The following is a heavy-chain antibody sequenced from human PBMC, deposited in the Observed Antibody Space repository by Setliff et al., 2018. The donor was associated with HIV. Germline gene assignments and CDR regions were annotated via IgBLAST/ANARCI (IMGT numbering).Heavy chain of an antibody. V-gene: IGHV4-34*01. J-gene: IGHJ6*03. CDR1: GGSFSGYY. Sequence: SETLSLTCAVYGGSFSGYYWSWIRQAQGKGLEWIGEINNSGRTKYNPSLKSRVTLSVDTSKNQFSLKLTSVTAADTAVYYCAKVSSTYWYSIFRNYYYMDVWGKGTTVTVSS. D-gene: IGHD2-8*02. CDR2: INNSGRT. CDR3: AKVSSTYWYSIFRNYYYMDV.